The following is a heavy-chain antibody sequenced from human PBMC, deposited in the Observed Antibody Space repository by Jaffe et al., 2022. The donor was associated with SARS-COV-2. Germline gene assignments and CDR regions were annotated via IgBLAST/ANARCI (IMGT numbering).Heavy chain of an antibody. CDR2: ISGNGGST. Sequence: EVQLVESGGGLVQPGGSLRLSCAASGFTFSSYAVFWVRQAPGKGLEYVSGISGNGGSTYYANSVKDRFTISRDNSKNTLYLQMGSLRVEDMAVYYCARARGQWLAYYFDYWGQGTLVTVSS. CDR1: GFTFSSYA. D-gene: IGHD6-19*01. CDR3: ARARGQWLAYYFDY. V-gene: IGHV3-64*01. J-gene: IGHJ4*02.